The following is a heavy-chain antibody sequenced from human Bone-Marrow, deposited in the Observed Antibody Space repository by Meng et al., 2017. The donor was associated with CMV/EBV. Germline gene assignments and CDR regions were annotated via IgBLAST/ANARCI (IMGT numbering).Heavy chain of an antibody. V-gene: IGHV4-39*07. Sequence: SETLSLTCSLSGGFLSSYSHYWVWIRQPPGKELVWVASIFFSASSNYNPSLQSRATISVDTSKNQFSLKLISVTAADTAVDYCGRDMNRGSQDSVRGTYRSGGVDHWGQGMLVTVSS. CDR2: IFFSASS. J-gene: IGHJ4*02. CDR1: GGFLSSYSHY. D-gene: IGHD3-16*02. CDR3: GRDMNRGSQDSVRGTYRSGGVDH.